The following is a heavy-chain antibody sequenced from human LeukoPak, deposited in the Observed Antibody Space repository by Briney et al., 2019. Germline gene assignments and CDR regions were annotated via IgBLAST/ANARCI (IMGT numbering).Heavy chain of an antibody. V-gene: IGHV4-34*01. CDR3: ARVPGYSSRTNWFDP. D-gene: IGHD6-13*01. J-gene: IGHJ5*02. CDR2: INHSGST. CDR1: GGSFSGYY. Sequence: PSETLSLTCAVYGGSFSGYYWSWIRQPPGKGLEWIGEINHSGSTNYIPSLKSRVTISVDTSKNQFSLKLSSVTAADTAVYYCARVPGYSSRTNWFDPWGQGTLVTVSS.